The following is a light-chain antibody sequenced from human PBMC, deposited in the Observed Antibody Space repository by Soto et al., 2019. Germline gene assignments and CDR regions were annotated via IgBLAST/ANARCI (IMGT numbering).Light chain of an antibody. CDR2: GAS. J-gene: IGKJ1*01. CDR3: QQYGSPWT. CDR1: QTISGSF. Sequence: DIVLTQSPGILSLSPGGRATLSCWASQTISGSFLAWYQQKPDQSPRLLIYGASNRATGVPDRFIGSGSGTDFTLTITRLEPEDFAVYFCQQYGSPWTFGQGTKVEVK. V-gene: IGKV3-20*01.